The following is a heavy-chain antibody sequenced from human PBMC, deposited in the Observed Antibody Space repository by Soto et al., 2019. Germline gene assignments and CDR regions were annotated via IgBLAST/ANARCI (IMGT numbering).Heavy chain of an antibody. D-gene: IGHD3-10*01. CDR2: IYYSGST. CDR3: ARLGFGAGNY. J-gene: IGHJ4*02. V-gene: IGHV4-39*02. CDR1: GGSISSSDYY. Sequence: QLQLQESGPGLVKPSETLSLTCTVSGGSISSSDYYWGWIRHSPGKGLEWIGSIYYSGSTYYNPSLRSRVTISVDTSKKHLSLKLNSVTAADTAVYYCARLGFGAGNYWGQGTLVTVSS.